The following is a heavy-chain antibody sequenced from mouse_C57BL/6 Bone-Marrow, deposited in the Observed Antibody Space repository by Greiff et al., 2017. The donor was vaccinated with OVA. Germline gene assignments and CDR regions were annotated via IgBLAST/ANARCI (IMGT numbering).Heavy chain of an antibody. CDR1: GFTFSDYG. Sequence: EVMLVESGGGLVQPGGPLKLSCAASGFTFSDYGMAWVRQAPRKGPEWVAFISNLAYSIYYADTVTGRFTISRENAKNTLYLEMSSLRSEDTAMYYCARWILGYDYDGAFAYWGQGTLVTVSA. CDR2: ISNLAYSI. V-gene: IGHV5-15*01. D-gene: IGHD2-4*01. CDR3: ARWILGYDYDGAFAY. J-gene: IGHJ3*01.